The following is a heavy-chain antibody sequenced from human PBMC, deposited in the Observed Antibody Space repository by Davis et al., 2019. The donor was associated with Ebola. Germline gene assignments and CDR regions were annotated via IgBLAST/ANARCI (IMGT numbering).Heavy chain of an antibody. D-gene: IGHD3-3*01. CDR2: ISTTSGTI. J-gene: IGHJ6*02. CDR1: GFTFSSYS. CDR3: ARSVRFLEWLSRGYYYYGMDV. V-gene: IGHV3-48*04. Sequence: PGGSLRLSCAASGFTFSSYSMNWVRQAPGKGLEWVSYISTTSGTIYYADSVKGRFTISRDNAKNSLYLQMNSLRAEDTAVYYCARSVRFLEWLSRGYYYYGMDVWGQGTTVTVSS.